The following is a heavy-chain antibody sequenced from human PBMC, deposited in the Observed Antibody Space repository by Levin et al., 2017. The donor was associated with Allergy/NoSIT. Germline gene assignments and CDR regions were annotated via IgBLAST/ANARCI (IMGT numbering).Heavy chain of an antibody. CDR3: ARGVLETTTAPGY. V-gene: IGHV4-61*02. D-gene: IGHD1-1*01. Sequence: SQTLSLTCSVSGGSIRSGSHRWSWIRQPAGKGLEWIGRIFASGTTNYNPSLKSRVTMSIDTSKNQFSLELRSVTAADTAVYYCARGVLETTTAPGYWGQGILVTVSS. CDR1: GGSIRSGSHR. CDR2: IFASGTT. J-gene: IGHJ4*02.